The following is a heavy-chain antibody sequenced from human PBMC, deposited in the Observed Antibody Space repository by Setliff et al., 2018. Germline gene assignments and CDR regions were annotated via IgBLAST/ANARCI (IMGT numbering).Heavy chain of an antibody. Sequence: PSETLSLTCTVSGDSISSRRSYWGWFRQPAGKGLEWIGQIYTSWSTNYNPSLKSRVTISLDTSKNQFSLSLSSVTAADTAVYYCARVAYPNGGSCRYFDNWGQGTLVTVSS. V-gene: IGHV4-61*09. D-gene: IGHD2-15*01. CDR3: ARVAYPNGGSCRYFDN. CDR2: IYTSWST. CDR1: GDSISSRRSY. J-gene: IGHJ4*02.